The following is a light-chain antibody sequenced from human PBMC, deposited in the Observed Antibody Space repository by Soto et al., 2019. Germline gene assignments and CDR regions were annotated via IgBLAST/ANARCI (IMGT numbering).Light chain of an antibody. CDR1: QSVSNK. Sequence: EIVVTQSPGTLSVSPGERVTLSCRASQSVSNKLVWYQRKPGQAPRLLIYDASTRATAMPGRFSGSGSGTEFTLTISSLQSEDFAVYYCQQYNNWPWTFGQGTKVDIK. V-gene: IGKV3-15*01. J-gene: IGKJ1*01. CDR2: DAS. CDR3: QQYNNWPWT.